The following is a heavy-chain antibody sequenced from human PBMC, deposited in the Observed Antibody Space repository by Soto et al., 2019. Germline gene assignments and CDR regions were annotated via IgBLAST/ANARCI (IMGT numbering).Heavy chain of an antibody. D-gene: IGHD3-3*01. CDR1: GFTFSSYA. J-gene: IGHJ6*02. CDR2: ISYDGSNK. Sequence: QVQLVESGGGVVQPGRSLRLSCAASGFTFSSYAMHWVRQAPGKGLEWVAVISYDGSNKYYADSVKGRFTISRDNSKNPLDLQMNSLRAEDTAVYYCARENYDFWTEYYYYGMDVWGQGTTVTVSS. CDR3: ARENYDFWTEYYYYGMDV. V-gene: IGHV3-30-3*01.